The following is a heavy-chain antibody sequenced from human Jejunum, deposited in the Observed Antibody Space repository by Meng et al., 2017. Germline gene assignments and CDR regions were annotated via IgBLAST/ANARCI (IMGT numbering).Heavy chain of an antibody. D-gene: IGHD6-13*01. Sequence: QITLKASGPTLVKPTQTLTLTCTFSGFSLNTRGVGVGWIRQPPGKALECLALIYWDNDKRYNPSLKNRLTITKDTSRNQVVLTMTNMDPVDTATYFCAHRLAYSTNYNVGWFDPWGQGTLVTVSS. V-gene: IGHV2-5*02. CDR1: GFSLNTRGVG. CDR2: IYWDNDK. J-gene: IGHJ5*02. CDR3: AHRLAYSTNYNVGWFDP.